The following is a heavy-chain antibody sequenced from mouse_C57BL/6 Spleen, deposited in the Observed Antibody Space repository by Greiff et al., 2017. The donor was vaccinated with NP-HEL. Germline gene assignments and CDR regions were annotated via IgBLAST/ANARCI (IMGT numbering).Heavy chain of an antibody. V-gene: IGHV1-82*01. CDR1: GYAFSSSW. Sequence: VQLQQSGPELVKPGASVKISCKASGYAFSSSWMNWVKQRPGKGLEWIGRIYPGDGDTNYNGKFKGKATLTADKSSSTAYMQLSSLTSEDSAVYFCARYGYDGYFDVWGTGTTVTVSS. CDR2: IYPGDGDT. D-gene: IGHD2-2*01. J-gene: IGHJ1*03. CDR3: ARYGYDGYFDV.